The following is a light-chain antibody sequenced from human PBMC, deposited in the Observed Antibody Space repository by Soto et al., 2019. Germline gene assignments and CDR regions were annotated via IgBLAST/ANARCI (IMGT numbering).Light chain of an antibody. CDR1: QSVSSSY. Sequence: ESVLTQSPGTLSLSPGERATLSCRASQSVSSSYLAWYQQKPGQAPRLLIYGASSRATGIPDRFSGSGSGTDFTLTISSLEPEDFAVYYCQQYGSSPLTFGGGTKWEIK. J-gene: IGKJ4*01. CDR3: QQYGSSPLT. V-gene: IGKV3-20*01. CDR2: GAS.